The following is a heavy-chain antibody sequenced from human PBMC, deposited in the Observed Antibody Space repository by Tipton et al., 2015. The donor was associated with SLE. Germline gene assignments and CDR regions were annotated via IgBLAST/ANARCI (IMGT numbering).Heavy chain of an antibody. D-gene: IGHD6-19*01. CDR3: AKDGNEQWLAPGNYYYYYGMDV. V-gene: IGHV3-23*01. CDR1: GFTFSSYA. Sequence: SLRLSCAASGFTFSSYAMSWVRQAPGKGLEWVSAISGSGGSTYYADSVKGRFTISRDNSKNTLYLQMNSLRAEDTAVYYCAKDGNEQWLAPGNYYYYYGMDVWGQGTTVTVSS. J-gene: IGHJ6*02. CDR2: ISGSGGST.